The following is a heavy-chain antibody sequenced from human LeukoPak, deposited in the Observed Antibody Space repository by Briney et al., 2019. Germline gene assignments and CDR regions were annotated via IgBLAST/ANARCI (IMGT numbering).Heavy chain of an antibody. J-gene: IGHJ6*02. D-gene: IGHD4-17*01. CDR1: GGTFSSYA. Sequence: ASVKVSCKASGGTFSSYAISWVRQAPGQGLEWMGWINPNSGGTNYAQKFQGRVTMTRDTSISTAYMELSRLRSDDTAVYYCARDLGPYGDYYYYYYGMDVWGQGTTVTVSS. CDR3: ARDLGPYGDYYYYYYGMDV. V-gene: IGHV1-2*02. CDR2: INPNSGGT.